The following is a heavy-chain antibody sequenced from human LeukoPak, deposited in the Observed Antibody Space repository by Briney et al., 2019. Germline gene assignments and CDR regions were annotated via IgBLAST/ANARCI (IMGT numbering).Heavy chain of an antibody. CDR2: MSPNSGNT. Sequence: ASVKVSCKASGYTFTTYEIYWVRQATGQGLEWVGWMSPNSGNTVYAQKFQGRVTITRNISISTVYLELSSLRSEDTAVYYCARNFGGLGYWGQGTRVTVSS. J-gene: IGHJ4*02. CDR1: GYTFTTYE. V-gene: IGHV1-8*03. CDR3: ARNFGGLGY. D-gene: IGHD3-16*01.